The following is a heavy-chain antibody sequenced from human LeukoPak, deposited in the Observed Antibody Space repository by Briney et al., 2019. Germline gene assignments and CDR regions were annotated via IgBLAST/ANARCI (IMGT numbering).Heavy chain of an antibody. CDR2: IIPIFGTA. D-gene: IGHD1-26*01. CDR3: ARDRSGSYSPPDY. Sequence: SVNVSCTASGGTFSSYAISWVRQAPGQGLEWMGGIIPIFGTANYAQKFQGRVTITADESTSTAYMELSSLRSEDTAVYYCARDRSGSYSPPDYWGQGTLVTVSS. J-gene: IGHJ4*02. V-gene: IGHV1-69*01. CDR1: GGTFSSYA.